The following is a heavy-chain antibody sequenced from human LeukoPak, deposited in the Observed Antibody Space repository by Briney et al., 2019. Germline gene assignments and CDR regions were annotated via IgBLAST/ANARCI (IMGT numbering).Heavy chain of an antibody. CDR3: ARDPAPYDILTGQFDY. CDR1: GGTFSSYA. D-gene: IGHD3-9*01. V-gene: IGHV1-69*05. Sequence: GASVKVSCKASGGTFSSYAISWVRQAPGQGLEWMGGIIPIFGTANYAQKFQGRVTMTRDTSTSTVYMELSSLRSEDTAVYYCARDPAPYDILTGQFDYWGQGTLVTVSS. CDR2: IIPIFGTA. J-gene: IGHJ4*02.